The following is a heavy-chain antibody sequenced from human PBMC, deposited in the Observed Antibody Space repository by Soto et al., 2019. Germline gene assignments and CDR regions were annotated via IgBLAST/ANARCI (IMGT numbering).Heavy chain of an antibody. J-gene: IGHJ4*02. CDR1: GFTFSSYS. CDR2: ISSSSSTI. V-gene: IGHV3-48*01. CDR3: ARDSVMEWLFLVDY. D-gene: IGHD3-3*01. Sequence: EVQLVESGGGLVQPGGSLRLSCAASGFTFSSYSMNWVRQAPGKGLEWVSYISSSSSTIYYADSVKGRFTISRDNAKNSLYLQMNSLRAEDTAVYYCARDSVMEWLFLVDYWGPGTLVTVSS.